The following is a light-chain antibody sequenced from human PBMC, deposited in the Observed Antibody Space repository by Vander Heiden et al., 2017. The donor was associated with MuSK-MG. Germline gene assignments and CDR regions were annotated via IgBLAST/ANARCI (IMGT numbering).Light chain of an antibody. CDR2: DNT. CDR1: SSNVGAGYA. CDR3: QSYDSLLSGSWV. V-gene: IGLV1-40*01. J-gene: IGLJ3*02. Sequence: QSVLTQPPSVSGAPGQRVTISCTGSSSNVGAGYAVHWYQQLPGTAPKLLIYDNTKRPSGVPDRFSASNSGSSASLAITGLQAEDEADYYGQSYDSLLSGSWVFGGGTKLTVL.